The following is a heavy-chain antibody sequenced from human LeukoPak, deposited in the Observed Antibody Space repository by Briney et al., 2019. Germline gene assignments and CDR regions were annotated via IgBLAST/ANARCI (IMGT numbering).Heavy chain of an antibody. J-gene: IGHJ4*02. V-gene: IGHV3-21*01. CDR3: ARELMYSGSYGY. Sequence: GGSLRLSCAASGFTFSSYSMNWVRQAPGKGLEWVSSISSSSSYIYYADSVEGRFTISRDNAKNSLYLQMNSLRAEDTAVYYCARELMYSGSYGYWGQGTLVTVSS. CDR2: ISSSSSYI. D-gene: IGHD1-26*01. CDR1: GFTFSSYS.